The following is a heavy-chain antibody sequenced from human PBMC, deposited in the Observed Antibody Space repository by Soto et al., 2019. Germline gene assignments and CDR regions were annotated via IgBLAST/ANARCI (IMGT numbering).Heavy chain of an antibody. CDR1: GFTFSSYA. J-gene: IGHJ3*02. V-gene: IGHV3-23*01. CDR2: ISGSGGST. D-gene: IGHD3-22*01. CDR3: AKDNYDSSGYYIYHDAFDI. Sequence: GGSLRLSCAASGFTFSSYAMSWVRQAPGKGLEWVSAISGSGGSTYYADSVKGRFTISRDNSKNTLYLQMNSLRAEDTAVYYCAKDNYDSSGYYIYHDAFDIWGQGTMVTVSS.